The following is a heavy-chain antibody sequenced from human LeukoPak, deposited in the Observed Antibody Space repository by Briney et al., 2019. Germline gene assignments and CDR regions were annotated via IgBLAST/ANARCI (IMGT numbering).Heavy chain of an antibody. CDR1: GGSIRSGSYY. D-gene: IGHD2-2*01. V-gene: IGHV4-61*02. Sequence: SQTLSLTCTVSGGSIRSGSYYWSWIRQPAGKGLEWIGRIYTSGSTNYNPSLKSRVTISVDTPKNQFSLKLSSVTAADTAVYYCARDHRYCSSTSCFRRGYNWFDPWGQGTLVTVSS. J-gene: IGHJ5*02. CDR2: IYTSGST. CDR3: ARDHRYCSSTSCFRRGYNWFDP.